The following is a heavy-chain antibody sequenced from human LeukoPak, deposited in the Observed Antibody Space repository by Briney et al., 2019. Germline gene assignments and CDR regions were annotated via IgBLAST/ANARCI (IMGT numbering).Heavy chain of an antibody. Sequence: GGSLRLSCSASGFTFSRYAMHWVRQAPGKGLEYVSALSGNGGSTYYADSVKGRFTISRDNSKNTLYLQMSSLRAEDTAVYYCVKDGSGSYYTYYFDYWGQGTLVTVSS. CDR3: VKDGSGSYYTYYFDY. CDR1: GFTFSRYA. CDR2: LSGNGGST. D-gene: IGHD3-10*01. V-gene: IGHV3-64D*06. J-gene: IGHJ4*02.